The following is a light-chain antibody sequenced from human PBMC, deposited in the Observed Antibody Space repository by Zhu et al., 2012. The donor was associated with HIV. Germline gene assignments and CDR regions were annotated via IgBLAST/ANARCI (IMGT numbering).Light chain of an antibody. CDR1: QSVSGN. Sequence: VLTQSPGTLSLSPGERVTLSCRASQSVSGNDVAWYQQNPGQAPRLLMYDASNTAPGISARFSGSGSGTDFTLTISSLEPEDSAVYYCQQRNSNWFTFGGGTEVEIK. CDR3: QQRNSNWFT. J-gene: IGKJ4*01. V-gene: IGKV3-11*01. CDR2: DAS.